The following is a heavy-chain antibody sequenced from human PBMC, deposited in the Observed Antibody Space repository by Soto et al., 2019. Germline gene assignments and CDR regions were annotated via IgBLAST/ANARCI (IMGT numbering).Heavy chain of an antibody. Sequence: VHRLESGGAVVQPGRSLRLSCAASGFTFSSYDMHGVRQTPGKGLEWVAVISYDGSNKYYADSVKGRFTISRDNSKNTLYLQMNSLRTEDTAVYYCATKIVAATSDYWGQGTLVTVSS. J-gene: IGHJ4*02. CDR1: GFTFSSYD. D-gene: IGHD2-15*01. V-gene: IGHV3-30*03. CDR3: ATKIVAATSDY. CDR2: ISYDGSNK.